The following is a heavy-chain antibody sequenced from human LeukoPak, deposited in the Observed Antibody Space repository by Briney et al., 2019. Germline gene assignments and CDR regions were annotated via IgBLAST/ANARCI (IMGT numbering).Heavy chain of an antibody. CDR3: ARDAENDYGDYGFDY. CDR2: IYSGGST. Sequence: GGSLRLSCAASGFTVSSNYMSWVRQAPGKGLEWVSVIYSGGSTYYADSVKGRFTISRDNSKNTLYLQMNSLRAEDTAVYYCARDAENDYGDYGFDYWGQGTLVTVSS. J-gene: IGHJ4*02. V-gene: IGHV3-66*01. CDR1: GFTVSSNY. D-gene: IGHD4-17*01.